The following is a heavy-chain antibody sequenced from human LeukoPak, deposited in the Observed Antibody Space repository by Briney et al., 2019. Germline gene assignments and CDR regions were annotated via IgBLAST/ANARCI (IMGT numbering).Heavy chain of an antibody. CDR1: GGSISSYY. CDR3: ARDPTDGGAVADILDY. J-gene: IGHJ4*02. CDR2: IYTSGST. V-gene: IGHV4-4*07. Sequence: SETLSLTCTVSGGSISSYYWSWIRQPAGKGLEWIGRIYTSGSTNYNPSLKSRVTMSVDTSKNQFSLKLSSVTAADTAVYYCARDPTDGGAVADILDYWGQGTLVTVSS. D-gene: IGHD6-19*01.